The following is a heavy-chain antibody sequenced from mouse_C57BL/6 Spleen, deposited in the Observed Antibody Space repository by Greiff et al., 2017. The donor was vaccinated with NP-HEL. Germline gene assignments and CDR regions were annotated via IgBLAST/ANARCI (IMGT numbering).Heavy chain of an antibody. CDR3: ARVHAYYFDY. CDR1: GYTFTSYW. J-gene: IGHJ2*01. Sequence: QVQLQQPGAELVMPGASVKLSCKASGYTFTSYWMHWVKQRPGQGLAWIGEIDPSDSYTNYNQKFKGKSTLTVDKSSSTAYMQLSSLTSEDSAVYYCARVHAYYFDYWGQGTTLTVSS. V-gene: IGHV1-69*01. CDR2: IDPSDSYT.